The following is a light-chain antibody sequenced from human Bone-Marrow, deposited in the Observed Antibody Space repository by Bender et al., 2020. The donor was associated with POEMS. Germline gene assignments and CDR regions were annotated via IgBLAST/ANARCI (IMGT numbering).Light chain of an antibody. CDR3: QVWHSSTDLEGV. Sequence: SSELTQDPAVSVALGQTVRITCQGDSLRRYSASWFQQKPGQAPILVIYAKDNRPSGIPDRFSGSNSGSTATLTISRVEAGDEADYYCQVWHSSTDLEGVFGGGTKLTVL. CDR2: AKD. J-gene: IGLJ3*02. V-gene: IGLV3-19*01. CDR1: SLRRYS.